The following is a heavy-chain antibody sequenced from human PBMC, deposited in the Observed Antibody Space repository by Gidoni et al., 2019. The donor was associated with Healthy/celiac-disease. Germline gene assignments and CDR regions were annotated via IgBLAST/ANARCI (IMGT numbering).Heavy chain of an antibody. D-gene: IGHD3-3*01. CDR3: AKVNYDFSLYYMDV. CDR2: ISYDGSNK. CDR1: GFTFSSYG. V-gene: IGHV3-30*18. Sequence: QVQLVESGGGVVQPGRSLRLSCAASGFTFSSYGMHWVRQAPGKGLEWVAVISYDGSNKYYADSVKGRFTISRDNSKNTLYLQMNSLRAEDTAVYYCAKVNYDFSLYYMDVWGKGTTVTVSS. J-gene: IGHJ6*03.